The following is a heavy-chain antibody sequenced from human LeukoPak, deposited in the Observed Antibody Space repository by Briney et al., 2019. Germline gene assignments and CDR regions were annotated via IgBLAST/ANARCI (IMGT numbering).Heavy chain of an antibody. J-gene: IGHJ4*02. D-gene: IGHD3-22*01. V-gene: IGHV4-59*12. CDR2: IYYSGTT. CDR1: GGSISSYY. Sequence: SETLSLTCTVSGGSISSYYWTWIRQPPGKGLEWIGYIYYSGTTNYNPSLKSRVTISVDTSKNQFSLKLSSVTAADTAVYYCARGLSMGEYYYDSSGLGYWGQGTLVTVSS. CDR3: ARGLSMGEYYYDSSGLGY.